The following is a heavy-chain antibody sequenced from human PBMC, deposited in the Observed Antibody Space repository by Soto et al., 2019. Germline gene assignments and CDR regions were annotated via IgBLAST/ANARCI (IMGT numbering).Heavy chain of an antibody. CDR3: GRYCTNTKCRGGYYLDL. Sequence: QVLLVQSGAEMKQPGSSVSVSCRASGDSFTNYAFTWVRQAPGQGPEWLGGIILALGTPHYSQRFQGRLTITAYESSSTVYMDLSSLILDDTAVYYCGRYCTNTKCRGGYYLDLWGQGTLLTVSS. CDR1: GDSFTNYA. D-gene: IGHD2-8*01. CDR2: IILALGTP. J-gene: IGHJ5*02. V-gene: IGHV1-69*01.